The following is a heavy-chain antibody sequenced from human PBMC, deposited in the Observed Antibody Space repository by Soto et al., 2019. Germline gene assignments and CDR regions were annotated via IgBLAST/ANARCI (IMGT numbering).Heavy chain of an antibody. Sequence: GGALILSWAASGITFSSYSMKWGRQASGKGLEWVSYISSSSSTIYYADSVKGRLTISRDNAKNSLYLQMNSLRDEDTAVYYCARDRSSGPTYYFDYWGQGTLVTVSS. D-gene: IGHD6-19*01. CDR3: ARDRSSGPTYYFDY. J-gene: IGHJ4*02. V-gene: IGHV3-48*02. CDR1: GITFSSYS. CDR2: ISSSSSTI.